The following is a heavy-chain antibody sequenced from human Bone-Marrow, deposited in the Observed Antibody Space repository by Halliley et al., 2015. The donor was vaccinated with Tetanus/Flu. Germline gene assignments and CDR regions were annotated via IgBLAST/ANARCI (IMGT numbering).Heavy chain of an antibody. CDR1: GDSISSSKW. Sequence: GLVKPSGTLSLTCTVSGDSISSSKWWNWVGQPPGKGLEWIGEMFHSGSINYNPSLKSRATISIDKSKNQFSLRLTSVTAADTAVYYCAMGGITFYGMDVWGHGTTVTV. CDR3: AMGGITFYGMDV. D-gene: IGHD1-1*01. CDR2: MFHSGSI. V-gene: IGHV4-4*02. J-gene: IGHJ6*02.